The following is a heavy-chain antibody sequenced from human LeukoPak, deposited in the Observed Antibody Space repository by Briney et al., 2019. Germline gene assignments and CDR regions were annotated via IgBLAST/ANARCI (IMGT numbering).Heavy chain of an antibody. CDR2: ISWNSGSI. CDR1: GFTFDDYA. J-gene: IGHJ6*02. D-gene: IGHD6-19*01. Sequence: GGSLRLSCAASGFTFDDYAMHWVRQAPGKGLEWVSGISWNSGSIGYADSVKGRFTISRDNAKNSLYLQMNSLRAEDTALYYCAKDRIAVAGTHYYYYYGMDVWGQGTTITVSS. V-gene: IGHV3-9*01. CDR3: AKDRIAVAGTHYYYYYGMDV.